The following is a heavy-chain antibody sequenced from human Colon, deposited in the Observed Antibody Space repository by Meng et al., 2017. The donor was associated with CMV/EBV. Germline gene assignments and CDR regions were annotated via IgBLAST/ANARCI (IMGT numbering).Heavy chain of an antibody. V-gene: IGHV7-4-1*01. J-gene: IGHJ6*02. D-gene: IGHD3-3*01. CDR1: GYTFTSYA. CDR3: ARDTHQTGDFWSGLEIFDYYGMDV. Sequence: ASVKVSCKASGYTFTSYAMNWVRQAPGQGLEWMGWINTNTGNPTYAQGFTGRFVFSLDTSVSTAYLQICSLKAEDTAVYYCARDTHQTGDFWSGLEIFDYYGMDVWGQGTTVTVSS. CDR2: INTNTGNP.